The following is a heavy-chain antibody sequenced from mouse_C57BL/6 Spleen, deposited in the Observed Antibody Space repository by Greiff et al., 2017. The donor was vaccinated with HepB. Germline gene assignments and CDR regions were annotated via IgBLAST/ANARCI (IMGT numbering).Heavy chain of an antibody. D-gene: IGHD2-1*01. V-gene: IGHV5-4*03. Sequence: EVKLMESGGGLVKPGGSLKLSCAASGFTFSSYAMSWVRQTPEKRLEWVATISDGGSYTYYPDNVKGRFTISRDNAKNNLYLQMSHLKSEDTAMYYCARGGDYGNRFDYWGQGTTLTVSS. CDR1: GFTFSSYA. CDR3: ARGGDYGNRFDY. CDR2: ISDGGSYT. J-gene: IGHJ2*01.